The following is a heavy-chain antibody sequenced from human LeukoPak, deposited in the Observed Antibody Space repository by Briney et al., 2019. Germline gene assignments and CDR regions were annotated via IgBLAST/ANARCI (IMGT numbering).Heavy chain of an antibody. V-gene: IGHV1-18*01. D-gene: IGHD5-12*01. CDR2: ISAYNGNT. CDR3: ARDISGWLRHTAPTRHEKSVTYDY. Sequence: ASVKVSCKASGYTFTSYGISWVRQAPGQGLEWMGWISAYNGNTNYAQKLQGRVTMTTDTSTSTAYMELRSLRSDDTAVYYCARDISGWLRHTAPTRHEKSVTYDYWGQGNLVTVSS. J-gene: IGHJ4*02. CDR1: GYTFTSYG.